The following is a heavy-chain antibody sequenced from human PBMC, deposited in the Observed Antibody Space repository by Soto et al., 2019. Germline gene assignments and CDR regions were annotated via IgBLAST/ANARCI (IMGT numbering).Heavy chain of an antibody. D-gene: IGHD6-13*01. CDR3: TTWRSSSWFDY. CDR1: GYSFSTYS. CDR2: IFSSDSYA. V-gene: IGHV5-51*01. Sequence: GESLKISCQGSGYSFSTYSIGWVRQMPGKGLEWMGNIFSSDSYARYSPSFQGQVTISVDRSISTAYLQWSSLKASDTAMYYCTTWRSSSWFDYWGQGTQVTVSS. J-gene: IGHJ4*02.